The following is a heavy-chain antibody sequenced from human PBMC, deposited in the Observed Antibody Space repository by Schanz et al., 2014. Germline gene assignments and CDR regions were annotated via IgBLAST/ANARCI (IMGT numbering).Heavy chain of an antibody. J-gene: IGHJ4*02. Sequence: EVQLVESGGGLVRPGGSLRLSCTVSGFTVNNYAMNWVRQAPGRGLEWVSGITRQGTTYYADSVKGRFTISRDNLKNTVYLQMNSLRAGDTAVYYCAKDGRLPYYGTGSDFDYWGQGTLVAVPS. D-gene: IGHD3-22*01. CDR2: ITRQGTT. CDR3: AKDGRLPYYGTGSDFDY. CDR1: GFTVNNYA. V-gene: IGHV3-23*04.